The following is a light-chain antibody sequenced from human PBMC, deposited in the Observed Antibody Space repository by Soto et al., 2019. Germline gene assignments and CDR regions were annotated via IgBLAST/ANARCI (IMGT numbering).Light chain of an antibody. CDR1: QSVSSN. CDR2: GAS. Sequence: EIVMTQSPATLSVSPGERATLSCRASQSVSSNLAWYQQKPGQAPRLLIYGASTRATGIPARFSGSGSGTEVPRTISSLQSEDFAVYYCQQYNNWPQTFGQGTKLEIK. CDR3: QQYNNWPQT. V-gene: IGKV3-15*01. J-gene: IGKJ2*01.